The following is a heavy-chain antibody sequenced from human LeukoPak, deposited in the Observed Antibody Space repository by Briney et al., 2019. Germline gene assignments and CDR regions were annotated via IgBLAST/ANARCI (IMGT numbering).Heavy chain of an antibody. D-gene: IGHD1-26*01. Sequence: GESLKISCQGSGYNFTNYWLGWVRQMPGKGLEWMGIIYPGDSDTRYSPSFQGQVTISADKSISTAYMELSRLRSDDTAVYYCARSWEQKSGSHPAFDYWGQGTLVTVSS. CDR3: ARSWEQKSGSHPAFDY. J-gene: IGHJ4*02. CDR1: GYNFTNYW. V-gene: IGHV5-51*01. CDR2: IYPGDSDT.